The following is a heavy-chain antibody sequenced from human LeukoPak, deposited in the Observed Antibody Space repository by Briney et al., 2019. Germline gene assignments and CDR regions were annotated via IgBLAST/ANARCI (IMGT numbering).Heavy chain of an antibody. J-gene: IGHJ4*02. CDR3: ARAGPRRDGYNADY. V-gene: IGHV4-59*01. D-gene: IGHD5-24*01. Sequence: SQTLSLTCTVSAGSIRNYCCSWIRQPPGKGHKWIGFILSSGTTYYHPPLKTRVTLSADTSNNQFSLKLASVAAADTAVYYCARAGPRRDGYNADYWGQGTLVTVSS. CDR1: AGSIRNYC. CDR2: ILSSGTT.